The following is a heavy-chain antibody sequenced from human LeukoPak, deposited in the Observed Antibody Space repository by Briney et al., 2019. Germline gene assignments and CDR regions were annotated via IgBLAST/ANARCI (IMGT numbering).Heavy chain of an antibody. J-gene: IGHJ3*02. V-gene: IGHV1-58*02. CDR2: IVVGRGNT. CDR1: GFTVTSSA. CDR3: AADPQWEPTVFAFDI. Sequence: GTSVKVSCKASGFTVTSSAMQWVGQARGQRREWIGWIVVGRGNTNYAQKFQERVTITRDISTSTAYMELSSLRSEDTAVYYCAADPQWEPTVFAFDIWGQGTMVTVSS. D-gene: IGHD1-26*01.